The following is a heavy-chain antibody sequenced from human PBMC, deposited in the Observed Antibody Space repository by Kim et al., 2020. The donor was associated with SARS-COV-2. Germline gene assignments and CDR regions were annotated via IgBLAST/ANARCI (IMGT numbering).Heavy chain of an antibody. Sequence: SYAQKFQGRVTMTRDTSTSTVYMELSSLRSEDTAVYYCARGVIGSYNFDYWGQGTLVTVSS. J-gene: IGHJ4*02. V-gene: IGHV1-46*01. D-gene: IGHD1-26*01. CDR3: ARGVIGSYNFDY.